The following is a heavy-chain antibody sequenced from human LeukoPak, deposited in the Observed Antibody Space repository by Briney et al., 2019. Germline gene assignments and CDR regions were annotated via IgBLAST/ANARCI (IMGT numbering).Heavy chain of an antibody. V-gene: IGHV4-34*01. CDR2: INHSGST. CDR1: GGSFSGYY. D-gene: IGHD2-2*01. CDR3: ARAVVPAAGGSGLYYFDY. J-gene: IGHJ4*02. Sequence: SETQSLTCAVYGGSFSGYYWSWIRQPPGKGLEWIGEINHSGSTNYNPSLKSRVTISVDTSKNQFSLKLSSVTAADTAVYYCARAVVPAAGGSGLYYFDYWGQGTLVTVSS.